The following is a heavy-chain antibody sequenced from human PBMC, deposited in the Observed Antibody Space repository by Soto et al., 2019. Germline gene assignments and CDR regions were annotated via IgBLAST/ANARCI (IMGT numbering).Heavy chain of an antibody. D-gene: IGHD4-17*01. J-gene: IGHJ5*02. V-gene: IGHV1-8*01. CDR2: MNPNGGNT. CDR1: GYTFTSYD. CDR3: ASGHSRIYGKAQDSWFDP. Sequence: QVQLVQSGAEVKKPGASVKVSCKASGYTFTSYDINWVRQATGQGLEWMGWMNPNGGNTGYAQKFQGRVTMTRDTSISTAYMELRSLRSEATAVYYCASGHSRIYGKAQDSWFDPWGQGTLVTVSS.